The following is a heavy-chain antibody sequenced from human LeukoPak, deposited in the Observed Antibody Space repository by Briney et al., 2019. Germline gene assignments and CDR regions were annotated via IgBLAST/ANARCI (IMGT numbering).Heavy chain of an antibody. Sequence: KPSATLSLTCTVSGGSITGFSYYWGWIRQPPGKGLEWIGCVYYTGTTYDNPSLKSRVTISIDTSKNQFSLKLSSVTAADTAVYYCASRYFCSSTSCYTFDYWGQGTLVTVSS. V-gene: IGHV4-39*07. CDR1: GGSITGFSYY. CDR2: VYYTGTT. J-gene: IGHJ4*02. D-gene: IGHD2-2*02. CDR3: ASRYFCSSTSCYTFDY.